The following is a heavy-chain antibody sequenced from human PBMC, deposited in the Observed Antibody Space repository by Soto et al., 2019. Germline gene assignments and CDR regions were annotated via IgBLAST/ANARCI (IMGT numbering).Heavy chain of an antibody. D-gene: IGHD4-17*01. V-gene: IGHV1-46*03. CDR2: INPSGGST. Sequence: ASVKVSCKASGYTFTGYYMHWVRQAPGQGLEWMGLINPSGGSTSYAQKFQVRVTMTRDTSMSTVYMELSSLRSEDTAVYYCARGNDYSDFDYWGQGTLVTVSS. J-gene: IGHJ4*02. CDR1: GYTFTGYY. CDR3: ARGNDYSDFDY.